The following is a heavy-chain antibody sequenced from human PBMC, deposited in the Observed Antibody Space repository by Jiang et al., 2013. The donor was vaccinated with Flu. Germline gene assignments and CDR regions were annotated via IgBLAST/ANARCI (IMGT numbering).Heavy chain of an antibody. J-gene: IGHJ2*01. Sequence: PGLVKPSETLSLTCTVSGGSISSYYWSWIRQPPGKGLEWIGYIYYSGSTNYNPSLKSRVTISVDTSKNQFSLKLSSVTAADTAVYYCARDYCSGGSCHVFDLWGRGTLVTVSS. CDR1: GGSISSYY. V-gene: IGHV4-59*01. CDR2: IYYSGST. D-gene: IGHD2-15*01. CDR3: ARDYCSGGSCHVFDL.